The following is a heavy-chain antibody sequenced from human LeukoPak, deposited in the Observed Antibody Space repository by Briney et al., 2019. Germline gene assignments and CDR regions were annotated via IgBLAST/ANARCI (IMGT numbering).Heavy chain of an antibody. CDR2: ISGSGGSA. V-gene: IGHV3-23*01. D-gene: IGHD1-14*01. Sequence: PGGSLRLSCTASEFIFNNYAMTWVRQPPGKGLGWVSGISGSGGSANYAESVKGRFTISRDNSKNTLYLQMESLIAEDTAVYYCAKDLNNNGRGFDYWGQGTLVTVSS. CDR3: AKDLNNNGRGFDY. CDR1: EFIFNNYA. J-gene: IGHJ4*02.